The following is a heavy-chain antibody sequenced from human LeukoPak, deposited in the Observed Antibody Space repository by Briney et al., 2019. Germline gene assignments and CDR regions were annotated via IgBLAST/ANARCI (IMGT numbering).Heavy chain of an antibody. CDR3: ARDQEGFDY. Sequence: PGGSLRLSCAASGFTFSSYTMSWVRQAPGKGLEWVSTITTSDGNTYYADSVKGRFTVSRDNSKNTLFLQMNSLRAEDTAVYYCARDQEGFDYWGQGTLVTVSS. V-gene: IGHV3-23*01. CDR2: ITTSDGNT. CDR1: GFTFSSYT. J-gene: IGHJ4*02.